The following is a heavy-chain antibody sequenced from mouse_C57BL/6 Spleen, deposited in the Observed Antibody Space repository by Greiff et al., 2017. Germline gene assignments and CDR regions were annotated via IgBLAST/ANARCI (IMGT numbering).Heavy chain of an antibody. J-gene: IGHJ1*03. Sequence: EVQLQQSGPELVKPGASVKISCKASGYTFTDYYMNWVKQSHGKSLEWIGDINPNNGGTSYNQKFKGKATLTVDKSSSTAYMELRSLTSEDSAVYYCARRGDAWYFDVWGTGTTVTVSS. CDR1: GYTFTDYY. CDR3: ARRGDAWYFDV. CDR2: INPNNGGT. V-gene: IGHV1-26*01.